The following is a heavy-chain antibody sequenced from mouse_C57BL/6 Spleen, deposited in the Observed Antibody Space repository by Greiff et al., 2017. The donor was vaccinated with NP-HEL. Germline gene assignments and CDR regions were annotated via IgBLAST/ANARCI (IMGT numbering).Heavy chain of an antibody. CDR1: GYTFTSYW. D-gene: IGHD2-10*02. J-gene: IGHJ4*01. V-gene: IGHV1-52*01. CDR2: IDPSDSET. CDR3: ARQYGNYIDAMDY. Sequence: QVQLQQPGAELVRPGSSVKLSCKASGYTFTSYWMHWVKQRPIQGLEWIGNIDPSDSETHYNQKFKDKATLTVDKSSSTAYMQLSSLTSEDSAVYYCARQYGNYIDAMDYWGQGTSVTVSS.